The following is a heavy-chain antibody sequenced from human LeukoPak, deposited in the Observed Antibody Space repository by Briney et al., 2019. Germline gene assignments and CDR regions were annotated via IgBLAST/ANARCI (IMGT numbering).Heavy chain of an antibody. D-gene: IGHD6-19*01. CDR3: ARHRYSSGWYPYDAFDI. J-gene: IGHJ3*02. V-gene: IGHV5-51*01. CDR1: GYSFTSYW. CDR2: IYPGDSDT. Sequence: GESLKISCKGSGYSFTSYWIGWVRQMPGKGLEWMGIIYPGDSDTRYSPSFQSQVTISADKSISTAYLQWSSLKASDTAMYYCARHRYSSGWYPYDAFDIWGQGTMVTVSS.